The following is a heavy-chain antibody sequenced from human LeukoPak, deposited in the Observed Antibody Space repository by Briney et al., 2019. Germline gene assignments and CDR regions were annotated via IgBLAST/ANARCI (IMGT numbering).Heavy chain of an antibody. D-gene: IGHD6-13*01. V-gene: IGHV4-4*07. CDR3: ARVFFRSSWTYNWFEP. Sequence: PSETLSLTCTVSGGSLSSYYWSWIRQPAGKGLEWIGRIYTSGCTNYNPSLKSRVTMSVDTSKNQFSLKLSSVTAADTAVYYCARVFFRSSWTYNWFEPWGPGTLVTVSS. J-gene: IGHJ5*02. CDR1: GGSLSSYY. CDR2: IYTSGCT.